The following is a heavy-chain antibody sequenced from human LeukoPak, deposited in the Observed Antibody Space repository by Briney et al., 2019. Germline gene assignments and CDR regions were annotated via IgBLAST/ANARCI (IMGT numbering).Heavy chain of an antibody. Sequence: QPGGSLRLSCAASGFTFSSYAMHWVRQAPGKGLEWVAVISYDGSNKYYADSVKGRFTISRDNSKNTLHLQMNSLRAEDTAVYYCAREGVDYGSGSYLNWFDPWGQGTLVTVSS. CDR2: ISYDGSNK. V-gene: IGHV3-30*04. J-gene: IGHJ5*02. CDR3: AREGVDYGSGSYLNWFDP. D-gene: IGHD3-10*01. CDR1: GFTFSSYA.